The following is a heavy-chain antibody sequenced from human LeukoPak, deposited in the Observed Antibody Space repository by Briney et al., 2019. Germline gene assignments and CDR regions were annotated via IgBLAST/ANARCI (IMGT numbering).Heavy chain of an antibody. V-gene: IGHV4-59*01. J-gene: IGHJ2*01. Sequence: PSETLSPTCTVSGGPISSYYWSWIRQPPGKGLEWIGYIYYSGSTNYNPSLKSRVTISVDTSKNQFSLKLSSVTAADTAVYYCARNYDSSGYYIVDWYFDLWGRGALVTVSS. D-gene: IGHD3-22*01. CDR2: IYYSGST. CDR3: ARNYDSSGYYIVDWYFDL. CDR1: GGPISSYY.